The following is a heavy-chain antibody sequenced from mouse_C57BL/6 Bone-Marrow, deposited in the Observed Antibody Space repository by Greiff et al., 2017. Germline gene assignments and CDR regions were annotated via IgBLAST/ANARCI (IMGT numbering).Heavy chain of an antibody. CDR1: GYTFTDYY. J-gene: IGHJ3*01. CDR2: IYPGSGNT. V-gene: IGHV1-76*01. CDR3: ARSALVAWFAY. Sequence: QVQLHQSGAELVRPGASVKLSCKASGYTFTDYYINWVKQRPGQGLEWIARIYPGSGNTYYNEKFKGKATLTAEKSSSTAYMQLSSLTSEDSAVYFCARSALVAWFAYWGQGTLVTVSA.